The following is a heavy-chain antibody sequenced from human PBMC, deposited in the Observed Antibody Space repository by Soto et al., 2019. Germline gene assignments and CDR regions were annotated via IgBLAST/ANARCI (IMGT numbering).Heavy chain of an antibody. J-gene: IGHJ6*01. Sequence: VESLKISCQVSGYSFASYGIVWVRQMPGKDLEWMGIIYPGDSYTRYSPSFQGQVTISADKSLRTAYLQWTSLKASDTALYYCARTRSFTLGFYYDGMDVWGQGTPVTVSS. CDR1: GYSFASYG. CDR3: ARTRSFTLGFYYDGMDV. V-gene: IGHV5-51*01. D-gene: IGHD6-6*01. CDR2: IYPGDSYT.